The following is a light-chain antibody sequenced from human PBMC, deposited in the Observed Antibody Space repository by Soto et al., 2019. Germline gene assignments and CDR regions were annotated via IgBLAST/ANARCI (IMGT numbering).Light chain of an antibody. J-gene: IGKJ2*01. Sequence: AIRMTKSPSSFSASTGDRVTITCRASQGISSYLAWYQQKPGKAPKLLIYAASTLQSGVPSRFSGSGSGTDFPLTISCLQSEDFATYYCPQYYSYPYTFGQGTKLEIK. V-gene: IGKV1-8*01. CDR3: PQYYSYPYT. CDR1: QGISSY. CDR2: AAS.